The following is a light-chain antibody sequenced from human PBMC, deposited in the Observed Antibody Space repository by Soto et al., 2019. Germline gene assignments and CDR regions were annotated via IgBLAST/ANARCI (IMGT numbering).Light chain of an antibody. J-gene: IGLJ2*01. V-gene: IGLV2-14*02. Sequence: QSVLTQPASVSGSPGQSITISCTGSSSDVASYNLVSWYQQLPGKAPKLMIYDVSNRPSGVSNRFSGSKSGNTASLTISGLQAEDEADYYCSSCSTGRTDVIFGGGTQLTVL. CDR1: SSDVASYNL. CDR3: SSCSTGRTDVI. CDR2: DVS.